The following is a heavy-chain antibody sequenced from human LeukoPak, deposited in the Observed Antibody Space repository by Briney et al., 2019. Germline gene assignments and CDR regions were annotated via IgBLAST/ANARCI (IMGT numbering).Heavy chain of an antibody. CDR1: GGTFSSYA. CDR3: ASAPRYSSSWPNNWFDP. CDR2: IIPIFGTA. J-gene: IGHJ5*02. V-gene: IGHV1-69*13. D-gene: IGHD6-13*01. Sequence: GASVKVSCKASGGTFSSYAISWVRQAPGQGLEWMGGIIPIFGTANYAQKFQGRVTITADESTSTAYMELSSLRSEDTAVYFCASAPRYSSSWPNNWFDPWGQGTLVTASS.